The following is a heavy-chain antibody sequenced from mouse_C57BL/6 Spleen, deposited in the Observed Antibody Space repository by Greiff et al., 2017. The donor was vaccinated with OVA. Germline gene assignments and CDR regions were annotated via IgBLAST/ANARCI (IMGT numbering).Heavy chain of an antibody. J-gene: IGHJ4*01. V-gene: IGHV3-6*01. Sequence: EVQLVESGPGLVKPSQSLSLTCSVTGYSITSGYYWNWIRQFPGNKLEWMGYISYDGSNNYNPSLKNRISITRDTSKNQFFLKLNSVSTEDTATYYCARVTTVKGLLMDYWGQGTSVTVSS. D-gene: IGHD1-1*01. CDR2: ISYDGSN. CDR3: ARVTTVKGLLMDY. CDR1: GYSITSGYY.